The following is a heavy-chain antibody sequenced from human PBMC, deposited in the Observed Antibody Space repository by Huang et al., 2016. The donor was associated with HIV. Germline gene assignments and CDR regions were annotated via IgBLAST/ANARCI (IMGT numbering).Heavy chain of an antibody. CDR2: IRNNGMKK. CDR3: ARGDYYDSSGYRPGYFDY. V-gene: IGHV3-30*02. Sequence: CATSGFILSNYGMHWVRQAPGKGVKWVAFIRNNGMKKNYADSVRGRFTVGRDNGNNTLFLEMRSLGVDDTAVYYCARGDYYDSSGYRPGYFDYWGQGILVTVSS. D-gene: IGHD3-22*01. CDR1: GFILSNYG. J-gene: IGHJ4*02.